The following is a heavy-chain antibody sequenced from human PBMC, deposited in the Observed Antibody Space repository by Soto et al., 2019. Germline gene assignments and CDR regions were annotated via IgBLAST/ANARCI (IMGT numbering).Heavy chain of an antibody. CDR3: ARDDEGGSDCDLGY. V-gene: IGHV3-30-3*01. J-gene: IGHJ4*02. Sequence: QVQLVESGGGVVQPGRSLRLSCAVSGFTFSSHAMHWVRQAPGKGLEWVTLISSDGSNKYYADSVKGRFTTSRDNSKNTIYLQMNSLRVEDTAEYYCARDDEGGSDCDLGYWGQGALVTVSS. CDR2: ISSDGSNK. D-gene: IGHD1-26*01. CDR1: GFTFSSHA.